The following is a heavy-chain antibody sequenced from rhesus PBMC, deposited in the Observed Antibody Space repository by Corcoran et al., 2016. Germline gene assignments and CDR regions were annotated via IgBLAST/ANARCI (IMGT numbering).Heavy chain of an antibody. CDR1: GGSISGYY. J-gene: IGHJ4*01. D-gene: IGHD3-28*01. Sequence: QVQLQESGPGLVKPSETLSLTCAVSGGSISGYYWNWIRQSPGKGLEWIGYIGGSSGTPTHTPSHRSRGTLSTDPSKHAFSLKLSSVTAADTAVYYCARSLYYDSGYSTGLTDYWGQGVLVTVSS. CDR3: ARSLYYDSGYSTGLTDY. CDR2: IGGSSGTP. V-gene: IGHV4-165*02.